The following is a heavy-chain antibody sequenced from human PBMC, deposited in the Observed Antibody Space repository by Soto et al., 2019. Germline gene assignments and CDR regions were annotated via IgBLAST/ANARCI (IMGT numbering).Heavy chain of an antibody. CDR3: ARDPGSGSYFGWFDP. CDR1: GGSISSYY. D-gene: IGHD3-10*01. CDR2: IYYSRST. V-gene: IGHV4-59*01. Sequence: SETLSLTCTVCGGSISSYYWSWIRQPPGKGVEWIGYIYYSRSTNYNPSLKSRVTISVDTSKNQFSLKLSSVTAADTAVYYCARDPGSGSYFGWFDPWGQGTLVTVSS. J-gene: IGHJ5*02.